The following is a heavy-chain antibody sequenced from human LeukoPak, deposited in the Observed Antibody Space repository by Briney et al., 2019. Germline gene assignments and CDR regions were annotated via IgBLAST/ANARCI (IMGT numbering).Heavy chain of an antibody. Sequence: GGSLRLSCAASGFTFSSYGMHWVRQAPGKGLEWVAFIRYDGSNKYYADSVKGRFTISRDNSKNTLYLQMNSLRAEDTAVYYCAKDRDQDDAFDIWGQGTMVTVSS. J-gene: IGHJ3*02. CDR2: IRYDGSNK. D-gene: IGHD2-2*01. CDR1: GFTFSSYG. V-gene: IGHV3-30*02. CDR3: AKDRDQDDAFDI.